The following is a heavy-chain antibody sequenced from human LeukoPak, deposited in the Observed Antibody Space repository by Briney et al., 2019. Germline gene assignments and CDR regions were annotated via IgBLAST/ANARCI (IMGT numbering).Heavy chain of an antibody. J-gene: IGHJ3*02. D-gene: IGHD6-13*01. CDR3: AKDYSGSSWFDAFDI. CDR1: GITFSSYG. V-gene: IGHV3-23*01. Sequence: GGTLRLSCAASGITFSSYGMSWVRQAPGKGLEWVSSISSTGGTTYYADSVKGRFTISRDNSKNTLYLQMNSLRAEDTAVYYCAKDYSGSSWFDAFDIWGQGTMVTVSS. CDR2: ISSTGGTT.